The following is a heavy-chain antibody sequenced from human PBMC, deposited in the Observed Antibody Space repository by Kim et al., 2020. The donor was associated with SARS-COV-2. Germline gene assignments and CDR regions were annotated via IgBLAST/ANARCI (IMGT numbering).Heavy chain of an antibody. V-gene: IGHV1-69*13. Sequence: SVKVSCKASGGTFSSYAISWVRQAPGQGLEWMGGIIPIFGTANYAQKFQGRVTITADESTSTAYMELSSLRSEDTAVYYCARREDHYYDSSGYYHPGPGMDVWGQGTTVTVSS. D-gene: IGHD3-22*01. CDR3: ARREDHYYDSSGYYHPGPGMDV. CDR2: IIPIFGTA. J-gene: IGHJ6*02. CDR1: GGTFSSYA.